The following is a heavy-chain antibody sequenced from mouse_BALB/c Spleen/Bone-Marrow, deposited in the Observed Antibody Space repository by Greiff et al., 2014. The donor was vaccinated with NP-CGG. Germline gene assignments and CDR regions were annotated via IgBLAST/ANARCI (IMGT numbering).Heavy chain of an antibody. D-gene: IGHD5-5*01. CDR1: GFNIKDTY. Sequence: VQLQQSGAELVKPGASVKLSCTASGFNIKDTYIYWVKQRPEQGLEWVGRIDPANGNTKYDPKFQGKATIAADTSSNTAYLQLSSLTSEDTAAYYCSRGYYDYLFALDYWGHGTSVTVSS. CDR3: SRGYYDYLFALDY. CDR2: IDPANGNT. J-gene: IGHJ4*01. V-gene: IGHV14-3*02.